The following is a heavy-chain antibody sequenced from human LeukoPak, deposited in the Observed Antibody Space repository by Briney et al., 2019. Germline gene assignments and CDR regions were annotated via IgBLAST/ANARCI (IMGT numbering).Heavy chain of an antibody. Sequence: PGGSLRLSCAASGFTFSTYVMHWVRQAPGKGLEWVAVISFDGSNEYYADSEKGRFTISRDNSKNTLYLQMNSLRAEDTAVYYCARGVRQWLLTYYFDYWGQETLVTVSS. V-gene: IGHV3-30*04. J-gene: IGHJ4*02. CDR2: ISFDGSNE. CDR3: ARGVRQWLLTYYFDY. CDR1: GFTFSTYV. D-gene: IGHD6-19*01.